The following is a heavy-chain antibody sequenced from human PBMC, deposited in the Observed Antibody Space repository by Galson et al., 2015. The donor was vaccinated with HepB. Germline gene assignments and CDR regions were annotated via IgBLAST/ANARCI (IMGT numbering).Heavy chain of an antibody. V-gene: IGHV3-64D*06. Sequence: SLSLSCAASGFTFRSYAMPWVRQAPGKGLEYVSAISSNGGSTYYADSVKGRFTISRDNSKNTLYLQMSSLRAEDTAVYYCTRDMRPFTSGWRAFDIWGQGTMVTVSS. CDR2: ISSNGGST. D-gene: IGHD6-19*01. CDR3: TRDMRPFTSGWRAFDI. J-gene: IGHJ3*02. CDR1: GFTFRSYA.